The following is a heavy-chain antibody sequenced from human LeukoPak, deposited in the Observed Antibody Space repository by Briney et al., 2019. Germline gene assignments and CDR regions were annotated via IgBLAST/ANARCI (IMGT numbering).Heavy chain of an antibody. D-gene: IGHD1-14*01. CDR3: ARGRIGDY. CDR1: GFTFSSYN. V-gene: IGHV3-21*01. J-gene: IGHJ4*02. CDR2: ITSGSSYI. Sequence: PGGSLRLSCAASGFTFSSYNMNWVRQAPGKGLEWVSSITSGSSYIYYADSVKGRFTISRDNAKNSLYLQMNSLRAEDTAVYYCARGRIGDYWGQGTLVTVSS.